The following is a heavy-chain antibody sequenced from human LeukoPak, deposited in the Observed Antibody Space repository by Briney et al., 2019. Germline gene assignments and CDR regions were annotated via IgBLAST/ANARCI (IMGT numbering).Heavy chain of an antibody. J-gene: IGHJ4*02. CDR2: ISAYNGNT. D-gene: IGHD3-22*01. Sequence: ASVTVSCTASGYTFTSYGISWVRQAPGQGLEWMGWISAYNGNTNYAQKLQGRVTMTTDTSTSTAYMELRSLRSDDTAVYYCARDIRVEYYYDSSGYYGYWGQGTLVTVSS. V-gene: IGHV1-18*01. CDR3: ARDIRVEYYYDSSGYYGY. CDR1: GYTFTSYG.